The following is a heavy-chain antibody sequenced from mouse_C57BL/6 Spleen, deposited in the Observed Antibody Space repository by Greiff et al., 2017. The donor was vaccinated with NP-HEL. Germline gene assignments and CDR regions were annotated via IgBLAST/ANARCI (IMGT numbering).Heavy chain of an antibody. D-gene: IGHD3-1*01. V-gene: IGHV1-69*01. CDR1: GYTFTSYW. J-gene: IGHJ4*01. Sequence: VKLQQPGAELVMPGASVKLSCKASGYTFTSYWMHWVKQRPGQGLEWIGEIDPSDSYTNYNQKFKGKSTLTVDKSSSTAYMQLSSLTSEDSAVYYCARELSGAMDYWGQGTSVTVSS. CDR3: ARELSGAMDY. CDR2: IDPSDSYT.